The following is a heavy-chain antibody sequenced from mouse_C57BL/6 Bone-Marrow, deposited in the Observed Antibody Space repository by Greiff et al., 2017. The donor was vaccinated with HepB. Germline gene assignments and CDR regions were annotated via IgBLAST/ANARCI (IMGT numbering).Heavy chain of an antibody. CDR1: GYTFTSYW. CDR2: INPSSGYT. V-gene: IGHV1-7*01. Sequence: VQGVESGAELAKPGASVKLSCKASGYTFTSYWMHWVKQRPGQGLEWIGYINPSSGYTKYNQKFKDKATLTADKSSSTAYMQLSSLTYEDSAVYYCAISHLLRYAMDYWGQGTSVTVSS. J-gene: IGHJ4*01. D-gene: IGHD1-1*01. CDR3: AISHLLRYAMDY.